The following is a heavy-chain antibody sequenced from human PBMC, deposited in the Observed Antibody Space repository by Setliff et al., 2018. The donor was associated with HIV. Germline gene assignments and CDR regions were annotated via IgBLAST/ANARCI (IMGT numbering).Heavy chain of an antibody. D-gene: IGHD3-9*01. Sequence: SETLSLTCTVSGDSISSNSWSWIRQPPGGGLEFIWYISYSGSTNYNPSLKSRITISVDTSKNRFSLKLMSVTAAAAAVYYCARLRGLARIYFYYCMDVRGKESTGTVAS. CDR2: ISYSGST. V-gene: IGHV4-59*01. CDR3: ARLRGLARIYFYYCMDV. CDR1: GDSISSNS. J-gene: IGHJ6*03.